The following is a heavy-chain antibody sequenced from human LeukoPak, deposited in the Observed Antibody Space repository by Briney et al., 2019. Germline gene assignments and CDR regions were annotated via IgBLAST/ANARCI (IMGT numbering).Heavy chain of an antibody. CDR2: ISGSGGST. CDR1: GFTFSSYA. Sequence: GGSMRPSCAASGFTFSSYAMSWVRQAPGKGLEWVSAISGSGGSTYYADSVKGRFTISRDNSKNTLYLQMNSLRAEDTAVYYCAKPGNGGVVPAAIRRDYYYYGMDVWGQGTTVPVSS. D-gene: IGHD2-2*02. J-gene: IGHJ6*02. V-gene: IGHV3-23*01. CDR3: AKPGNGGVVPAAIRRDYYYYGMDV.